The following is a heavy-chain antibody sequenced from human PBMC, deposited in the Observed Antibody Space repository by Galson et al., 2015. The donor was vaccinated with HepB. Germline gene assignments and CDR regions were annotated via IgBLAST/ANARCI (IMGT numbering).Heavy chain of an antibody. D-gene: IGHD2/OR15-2a*01. CDR2: INSDGSST. CDR1: GFTFSSYW. Sequence: SLRLSCAASGFTFSSYWMHWVRQAPGKGLVWVSRINSDGSSTSYADSVKGRFTISRDNAKNTLYLQMNSLRAEDTAVYYCARRSAYLGYFDYWGQGTLVTVSS. V-gene: IGHV3-74*01. J-gene: IGHJ4*02. CDR3: ARRSAYLGYFDY.